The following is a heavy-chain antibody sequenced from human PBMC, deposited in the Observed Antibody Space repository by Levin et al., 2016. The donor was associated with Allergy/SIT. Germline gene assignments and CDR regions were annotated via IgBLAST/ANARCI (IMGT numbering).Heavy chain of an antibody. J-gene: IGHJ4*02. Sequence: GESLKISCAASGFAFNNYAMRWVRQAPGNGLEWVAVVWDDGGNTYYSYSVKGRFTISRDNSKNTLFLQMNSLRADDTAVYYCARDYNSGWYVKHVFHYWGQGTLVTVSS. D-gene: IGHD6-13*01. V-gene: IGHV3-33*01. CDR3: ARDYNSGWYVKHVFHY. CDR1: GFAFNNYA. CDR2: VWDDGGNT.